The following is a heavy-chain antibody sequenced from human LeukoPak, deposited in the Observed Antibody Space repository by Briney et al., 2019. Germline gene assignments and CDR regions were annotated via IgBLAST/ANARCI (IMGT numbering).Heavy chain of an antibody. V-gene: IGHV4-59*08. Sequence: SETLSLTCTVSGGSISSYYWSWIRQPPGKGLEWIGYIYYSGSTNYNPSLKSRVTISVDTSKNQFSLKLSSVTAADTAVYYCARGPCSSTSCYEGRFGYWGQGTLVTVSS. J-gene: IGHJ4*02. D-gene: IGHD2-2*01. CDR3: ARGPCSSTSCYEGRFGY. CDR1: GGSISSYY. CDR2: IYYSGST.